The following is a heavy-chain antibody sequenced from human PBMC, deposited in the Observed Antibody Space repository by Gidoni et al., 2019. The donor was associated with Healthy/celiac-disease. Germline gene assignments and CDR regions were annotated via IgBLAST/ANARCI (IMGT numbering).Heavy chain of an antibody. CDR1: GGSISSSNW. Sequence: QVQLQESGPGLVKPSGTLSLTCAVSGGSISSSNWWRWVRQPPGKGLEWIGEIYHSGSTNYNPSLKSRVTISVDKSKNQFSLKLSSVTAADTAVYYCARKKMSIAARLGPNWFDPWGQGTLVTVSS. D-gene: IGHD6-6*01. J-gene: IGHJ5*02. CDR3: ARKKMSIAARLGPNWFDP. V-gene: IGHV4-4*02. CDR2: IYHSGST.